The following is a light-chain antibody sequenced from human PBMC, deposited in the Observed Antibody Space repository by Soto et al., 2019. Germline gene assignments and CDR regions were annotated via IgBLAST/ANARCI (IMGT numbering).Light chain of an antibody. J-gene: IGKJ4*01. CDR1: QGISSY. CDR2: AAS. CDR3: QHGKYYPLT. V-gene: IGKV1-9*01. Sequence: DIQLNQSPSFLSASVGDRVTITCRASQGISSYVAWYQQKTGKAPKVLIYAASTLKSGVPSRFSGSRSGTEFTLTNSSLQPEDFAAYHCQHGKYYPLTFVGGTMVEIK.